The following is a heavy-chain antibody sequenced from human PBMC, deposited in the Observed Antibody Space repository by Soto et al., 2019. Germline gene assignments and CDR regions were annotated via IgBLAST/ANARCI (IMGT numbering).Heavy chain of an antibody. J-gene: IGHJ4*02. CDR2: INHSGST. V-gene: IGHV4-34*01. Sequence: QVQLQQWGAGLLKPSETLSLTCAVYGGSFSGYYWSWIRQPPGKGLEWIGEINHSGSTNYNPSLTMLVTISVDTSKNQFSLKLGSVTAADTAVYYCARLGWAPWNQYYGSGKGGFDYWGQGTLVTVSS. CDR1: GGSFSGYY. D-gene: IGHD3-10*01. CDR3: ARLGWAPWNQYYGSGKGGFDY.